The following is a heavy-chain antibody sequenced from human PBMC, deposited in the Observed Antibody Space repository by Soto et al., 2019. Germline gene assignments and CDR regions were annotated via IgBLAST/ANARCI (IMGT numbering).Heavy chain of an antibody. V-gene: IGHV4-31*03. D-gene: IGHD4-4*01. CDR3: ARDVAYSNTPYYYHGMDV. J-gene: IGHJ6*02. Sequence: ASETLSLTCTVSGGSISSGGYYWSWIRQHPGKGLEWIGYIYYSGSTYYNPSLKSRVTISVDTSKNQFSLKLSSVTAADTAVYYCARDVAYSNTPYYYHGMDVWGQGTTVPVSS. CDR1: GGSISSGGYY. CDR2: IYYSGST.